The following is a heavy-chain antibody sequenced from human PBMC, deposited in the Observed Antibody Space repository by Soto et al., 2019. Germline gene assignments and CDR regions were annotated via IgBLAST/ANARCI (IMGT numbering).Heavy chain of an antibody. CDR2: MNPNSGNT. V-gene: IGHV1-8*01. CDR3: ASNYYDTSGNYYYYGMDV. D-gene: IGHD3-22*01. CDR1: GYTFTSYA. J-gene: IGHJ6*02. Sequence: QVQLVQSGAEVKKPGASVKVSCKASGYTFTSYAINCVRQATGQGLEWMGWMNPNSGNTGYAQKFQGRVTMTRNTSICTAYMELCSLRSEDTAVYYCASNYYDTSGNYYYYGMDVWCQGTTVTGSS.